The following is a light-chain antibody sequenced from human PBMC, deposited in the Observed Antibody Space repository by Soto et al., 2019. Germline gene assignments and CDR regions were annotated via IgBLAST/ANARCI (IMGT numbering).Light chain of an antibody. CDR2: NVS. CDR3: SSFTSTNTVL. V-gene: IGLV2-14*01. CDR1: SSDVGGYNY. J-gene: IGLJ2*01. Sequence: QSVLTQPASVSGSPGQSITISCTGTSSDVGGYNYVSWYQQHPGKAPKLMIYNVSNRPSGVSNRFSGSTSGNTASLTISGLQADDEGHYYCSSFTSTNTVLFGGGTKVTVL.